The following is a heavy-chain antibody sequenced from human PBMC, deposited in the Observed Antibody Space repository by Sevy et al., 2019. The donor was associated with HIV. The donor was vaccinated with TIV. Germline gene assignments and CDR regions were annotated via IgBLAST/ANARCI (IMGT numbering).Heavy chain of an antibody. Sequence: SETLSLTCAVSGYSISSGYYWGWIRQPPGKGLEWIGSIYHSGSTYYNPSLKSRVTISVDTSKNQFSLKLSSVTAADTAVYYCARSYYYGSGSYSNDAFDIWGQGTMVTVSS. CDR2: IYHSGST. CDR1: GYSISSGYY. V-gene: IGHV4-38-2*01. J-gene: IGHJ3*02. D-gene: IGHD3-10*01. CDR3: ARSYYYGSGSYSNDAFDI.